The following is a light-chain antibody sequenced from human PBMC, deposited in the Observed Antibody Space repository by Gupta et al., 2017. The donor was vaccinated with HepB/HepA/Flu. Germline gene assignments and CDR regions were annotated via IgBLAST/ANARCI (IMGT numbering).Light chain of an antibody. J-gene: IGKJ4*01. Sequence: EIVMTQSPATLSVSPGERATLSCRASQSVRSNLAWYQQKPGQAPRLLIYGESTRDTGIPARFSGSGCGTEVTITISSRQEEDFAGYYCQQDKNWPPLTFGRGTKVEIK. CDR1: QSVRSN. V-gene: IGKV3-15*01. CDR2: GES. CDR3: QQDKNWPPLT.